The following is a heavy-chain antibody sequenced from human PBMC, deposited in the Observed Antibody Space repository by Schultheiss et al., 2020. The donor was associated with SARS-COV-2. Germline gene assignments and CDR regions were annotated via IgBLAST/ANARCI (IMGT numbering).Heavy chain of an antibody. V-gene: IGHV4-59*01. Sequence: SQTLSLTCPVSGGSISSYYWSWIRQPPGKGLEWIGYIYYSGSTNYNPSLKSRVTISVGTSKNQFSLKLTSVTAADTAVYYCARDGGRYSVPFEHWGQGTLVTVSS. CDR2: IYYSGST. J-gene: IGHJ4*02. CDR3: ARDGGRYSVPFEH. CDR1: GGSISSYY. D-gene: IGHD1-26*01.